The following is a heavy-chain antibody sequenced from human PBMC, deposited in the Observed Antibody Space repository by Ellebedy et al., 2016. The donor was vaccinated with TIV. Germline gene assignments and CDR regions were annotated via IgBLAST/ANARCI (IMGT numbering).Heavy chain of an antibody. Sequence: GESLKTSCAASGFPFSTYGMNWVRQAPGKGLEWVSTIRSSSSYIYYADSVKGRFTISRDHAENSVYLQMNRLRAEDTAVYSCTRARRGGFFYGTRPFDYWGQGTLVTVSS. V-gene: IGHV3-21*01. J-gene: IGHJ4*02. D-gene: IGHD2/OR15-2a*01. CDR1: GFPFSTYG. CDR2: IRSSSSYI. CDR3: TRARRGGFFYGTRPFDY.